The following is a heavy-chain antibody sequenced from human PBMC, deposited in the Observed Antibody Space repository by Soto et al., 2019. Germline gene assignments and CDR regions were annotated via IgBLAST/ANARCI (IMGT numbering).Heavy chain of an antibody. J-gene: IGHJ3*02. CDR2: ISAYNGNT. Sequence: ASVKVSCKASGYTFTSYGISWVRQAPGQGLEWMGWISAYNGNTNYAQKLQGRVTMTTDTSTSTAYMELRSLRSDDTAVYYCARSLWMLLDPPKAIDIWGRGTMVTGSS. CDR3: ARSLWMLLDPPKAIDI. CDR1: GYTFTSYG. D-gene: IGHD2-15*01. V-gene: IGHV1-18*01.